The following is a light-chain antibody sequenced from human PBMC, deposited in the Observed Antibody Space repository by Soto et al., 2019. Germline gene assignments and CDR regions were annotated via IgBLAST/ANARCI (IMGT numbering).Light chain of an antibody. CDR2: GGS. CDR3: QQYGSSPFT. CDR1: QTVTSSY. V-gene: IGKV3-20*01. Sequence: IVLTQSPGTLSLSPGEGLTLSCRASQTVTSSYLAWYQHKPGQAPRLLIYGGSTKATGTPDRFSGSGSGTDFTLTISRREPEDFAVYYCQQYGSSPFTFGPGTKVDIK. J-gene: IGKJ3*01.